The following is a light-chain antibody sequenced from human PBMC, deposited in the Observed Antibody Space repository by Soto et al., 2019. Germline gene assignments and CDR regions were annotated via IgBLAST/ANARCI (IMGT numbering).Light chain of an antibody. CDR1: QSVDSN. CDR2: DAS. J-gene: IGKJ5*01. V-gene: IGKV3-15*01. CDR3: QQYGSSSIT. Sequence: EIVMTQSPATLSVSPGERATLSCRASQSVDSNLAWYQQKPGQPPRLLIYDASTRATGIPARISGSGSGTDFTLTISGLEPEDFAVYYCQQYGSSSITFGQGTRLEIK.